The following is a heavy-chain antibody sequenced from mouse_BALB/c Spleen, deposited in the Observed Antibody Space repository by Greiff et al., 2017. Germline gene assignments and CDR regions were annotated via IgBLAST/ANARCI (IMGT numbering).Heavy chain of an antibody. CDR1: GYTFTSYW. J-gene: IGHJ2*01. V-gene: IGHV1-5*01. Sequence: EVHLVESGTVLARPGASVKMSCKASGYTFTSYWMHWVKQRPGQGLEWIGAIYPGNSDTSYNQKFKGKAKLTAVTSTSTAYMELSSLTNEDSAVYYCTSLGLLLRFDYWGQGTTLTVSS. CDR3: TSLGLLLRFDY. D-gene: IGHD1-1*01. CDR2: IYPGNSDT.